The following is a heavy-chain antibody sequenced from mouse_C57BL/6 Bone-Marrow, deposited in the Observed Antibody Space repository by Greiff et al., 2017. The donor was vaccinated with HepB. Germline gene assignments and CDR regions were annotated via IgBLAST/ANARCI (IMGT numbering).Heavy chain of an antibody. Sequence: EVQRVESGGGLVQPGGSLKLSCAASGFTFSDYYMYWVRQTPEKRLEWVAYISNGGGSTYYPDTVKGRFTISRDNAKNTLYLQMSRLKSEDTAMYYCARRKGLRGYFDVWGTGTTVTVSS. V-gene: IGHV5-12*01. CDR3: ARRKGLRGYFDV. CDR2: ISNGGGST. CDR1: GFTFSDYY. D-gene: IGHD1-1*01. J-gene: IGHJ1*03.